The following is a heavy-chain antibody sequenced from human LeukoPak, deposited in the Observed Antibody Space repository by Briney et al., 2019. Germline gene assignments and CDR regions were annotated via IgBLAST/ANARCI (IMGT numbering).Heavy chain of an antibody. CDR2: ISSSSSYI. D-gene: IGHD3-3*01. V-gene: IGHV3-21*01. J-gene: IGHJ6*02. CDR1: GFTFSSYS. CDR3: ARDRDGREGYYDFWSGYYPHYYYYGMDV. Sequence: PGGSLRLSCAASGFTFSSYSMNWVRQAPGKGLEWVSSISSSSSYIYYADSVKGRFTISRDNAKNSLYLQMNSLRAEDTAVYYCARDRDGREGYYDFWSGYYPHYYYYGMDVWGQGTTVTVSS.